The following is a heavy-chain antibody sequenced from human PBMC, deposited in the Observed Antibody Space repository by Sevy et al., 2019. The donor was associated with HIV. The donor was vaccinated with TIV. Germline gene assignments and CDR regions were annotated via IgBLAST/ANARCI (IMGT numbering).Heavy chain of an antibody. V-gene: IGHV1-18*01. CDR3: ARGDTAMASPFYFDY. D-gene: IGHD5-18*01. Sequence: ASVKVSYKASGYTFTSYGISWVRQAPGQGLEWMGWISAYNGNTNYAQKLQGRVTMTTDTSTSTAYMELRSLRSDDTAVYYCARGDTAMASPFYFDYWGQGTLVTVSS. CDR1: GYTFTSYG. CDR2: ISAYNGNT. J-gene: IGHJ4*02.